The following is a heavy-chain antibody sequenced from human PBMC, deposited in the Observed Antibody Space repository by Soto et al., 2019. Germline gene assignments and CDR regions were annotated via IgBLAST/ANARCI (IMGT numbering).Heavy chain of an antibody. Sequence: QVQLVQSGAEVKKPGASVKVSCKASGYIFTGYYMHWVRQAPGQGLEWMGWINPNSGGTNYAQKFQGWVTMTRDTSISTAYMELSRLTSDDTAVYYCARGWAYYDYVWGSYTPSSGMDIWGQGTTVTVSS. CDR3: ARGWAYYDYVWGSYTPSSGMDI. V-gene: IGHV1-2*04. J-gene: IGHJ6*02. D-gene: IGHD3-16*01. CDR1: GYIFTGYY. CDR2: INPNSGGT.